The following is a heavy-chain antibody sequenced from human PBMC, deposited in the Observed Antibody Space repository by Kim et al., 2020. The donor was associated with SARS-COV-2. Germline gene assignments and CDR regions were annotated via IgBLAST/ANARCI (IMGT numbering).Heavy chain of an antibody. J-gene: IGHJ5*02. D-gene: IGHD3-3*01. Sequence: SVKVSCKASGGTFSSYAISWVRQAPGQGLEWMGGIIPIFGTANYAQKFQGRVTITADESTSTAYMELSSLRSEDTAVYYCAISPQRGALRFLEWPLYNWFDPWGQGTLVTVSS. V-gene: IGHV1-69*13. CDR3: AISPQRGALRFLEWPLYNWFDP. CDR2: IIPIFGTA. CDR1: GGTFSSYA.